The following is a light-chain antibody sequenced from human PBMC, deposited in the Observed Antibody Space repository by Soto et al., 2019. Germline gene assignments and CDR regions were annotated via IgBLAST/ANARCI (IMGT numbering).Light chain of an antibody. CDR3: QQYSSYWT. V-gene: IGKV1-5*03. CDR1: QSISSW. CDR2: KAS. J-gene: IGKJ1*01. Sequence: DSQMTQSASTRSASVGDRVTLIGRDSQSISSWLAWYQQKPGKAPQLLIYKASSLESGVPSTFSGSGSGTEFTLTISSLQPDDFATYYCQQYSSYWTFAQGTKVDIK.